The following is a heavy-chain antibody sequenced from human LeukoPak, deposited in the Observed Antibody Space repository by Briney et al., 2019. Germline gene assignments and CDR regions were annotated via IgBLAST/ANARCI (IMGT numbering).Heavy chain of an antibody. J-gene: IGHJ1*01. CDR2: IYYSGST. CDR1: GGSISSYY. V-gene: IGHV4-59*01. CDR3: ARAYGACTSCQSLYFQH. D-gene: IGHD2-2*01. Sequence: SKTLSLTCTVSGGSISSYYWSWIRQPPGKGLEWIGYIYYSGSTNYNPSLKSRVTIPVDTSKNQFSLKLSSVTAADTAVYYCARAYGACTSCQSLYFQHWGQGTLVTVSS.